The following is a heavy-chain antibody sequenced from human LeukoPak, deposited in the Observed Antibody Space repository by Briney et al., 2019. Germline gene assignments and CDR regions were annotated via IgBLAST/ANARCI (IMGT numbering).Heavy chain of an antibody. V-gene: IGHV4-59*01. CDR2: IYYSGST. D-gene: IGHD6-19*01. CDR1: GGSISSYY. J-gene: IGHJ6*03. CDR3: ARARLSAQWPDYYYYMDV. Sequence: PSETLSLTCTVSGGSISSYYWSWIRQPPGKGLEWIGYIYYSGSTNYNPSLKSRVTISVDTSKNQFSLKLSSVTAADTAVYYCARARLSAQWPDYYYYMDVWGKGTTVTVSS.